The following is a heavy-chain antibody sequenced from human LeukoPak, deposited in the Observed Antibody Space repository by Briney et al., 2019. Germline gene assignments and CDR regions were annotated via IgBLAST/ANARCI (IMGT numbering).Heavy chain of an antibody. D-gene: IGHD6-19*01. CDR3: ARGRRFQWLLPFDY. Sequence: GASVKVSCKTSGYTFTGYCMHWVRQAPGQWLEWMGWINPNSGGTNYAQKLQGRVTMTRDTSISTAYMELSRLRSDDTAVYYCARGRRFQWLLPFDYWGQGTLVTVSS. J-gene: IGHJ4*02. CDR1: GYTFTGYC. CDR2: INPNSGGT. V-gene: IGHV1-2*02.